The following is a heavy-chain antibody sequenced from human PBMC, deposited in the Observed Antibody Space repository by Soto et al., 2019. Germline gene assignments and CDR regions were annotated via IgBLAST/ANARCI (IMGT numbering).Heavy chain of an antibody. J-gene: IGHJ6*04. CDR3: ARAIHSGYDSVHGMEV. D-gene: IGHD5-12*01. Sequence: PVVALKVSSKGSGYNFASLCIGCVLQMNGKGLEWMGIIYPGDSDTRYSPSFQGQVTISADKSISTAYLQWSSLKASDTAMYYCARAIHSGYDSVHGMEVWGKGTTVTVSS. V-gene: IGHV5-51*01. CDR2: IYPGDSDT. CDR1: GYNFASLC.